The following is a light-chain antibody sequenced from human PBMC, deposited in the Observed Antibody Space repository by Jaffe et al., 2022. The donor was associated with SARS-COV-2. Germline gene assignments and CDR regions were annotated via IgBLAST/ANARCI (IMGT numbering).Light chain of an antibody. CDR3: SSYAGSNNLV. CDR1: SSDVGGYHY. CDR2: EVS. J-gene: IGLJ3*02. Sequence: QSALTQPPSASGSPGQSVTISCTGTSSDVGGYHYVSWYQQHPGKAPKLMIYEVSKRPSGVPDRFSGSKSGSTASLTVSGLQAEDEADYYCSSYAGSNNLVFGGGTKLTVL. V-gene: IGLV2-8*01.